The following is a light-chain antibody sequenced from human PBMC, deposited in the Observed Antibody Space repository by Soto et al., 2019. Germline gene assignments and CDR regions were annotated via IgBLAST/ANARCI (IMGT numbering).Light chain of an antibody. CDR1: SSNIGAGYD. V-gene: IGLV1-40*01. Sequence: QSVLTQPPSVSGAPGQRVTISCTGRSSNIGAGYDVHWYQQLPGTAPKLLIYGNNNQPSGVPDRFPGSKSGTSASLAITGLQDEDEADYYCQSYDSSLCGSVFGGGTQLTVL. CDR2: GNN. CDR3: QSYDSSLCGSV. J-gene: IGLJ7*01.